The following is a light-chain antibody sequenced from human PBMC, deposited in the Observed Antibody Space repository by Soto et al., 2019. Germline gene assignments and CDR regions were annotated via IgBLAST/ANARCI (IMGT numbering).Light chain of an antibody. CDR1: QSLLRRDGYSS. Sequence: DIVMTQSPVSLPVTPGEPAFISCRSSQSLLRRDGYSSVDWYRQKSGQSPQLLIHLGSIRASGVPDRLSVRGLGTDVTLKISRVDAEAVGVSFCMRARQAPPTFGGRSKVQLK. J-gene: IGKJ4*01. CDR3: MRARQAPPT. V-gene: IGKV2-28*01. CDR2: LGS.